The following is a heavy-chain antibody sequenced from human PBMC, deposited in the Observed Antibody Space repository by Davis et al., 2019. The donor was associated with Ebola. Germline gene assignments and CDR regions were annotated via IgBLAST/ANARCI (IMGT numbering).Heavy chain of an antibody. Sequence: ASVKVSCKASGYTFTSYAMHWVRQAPGQRLEWMGWINAGNGNTKYSQKFQGRVTITRDTSASTAYMELSSLRSEDTAVYYCARGRGMAVASTLNYWGQGTLVTVSS. J-gene: IGHJ4*02. CDR3: ARGRGMAVASTLNY. D-gene: IGHD6-19*01. CDR2: INAGNGNT. CDR1: GYTFTSYA. V-gene: IGHV1-3*01.